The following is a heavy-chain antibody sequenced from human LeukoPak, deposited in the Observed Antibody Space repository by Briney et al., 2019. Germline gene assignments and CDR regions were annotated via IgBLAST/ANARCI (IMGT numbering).Heavy chain of an antibody. CDR1: GFNFNTYE. CDR2: ICGRGTTK. CDR3: AREGSSGYSGYFDL. D-gene: IGHD3-22*01. Sequence: QPGGSLRLSCAASGFNFNTYEMNWVRQAPGKGLEWVSYICGRGTTKYYADSVKGRFTISRDNAKNSLYLQMNSLRAEDTAVYYCAREGSSGYSGYFDLWGRGTLVTVSS. J-gene: IGHJ2*01. V-gene: IGHV3-48*03.